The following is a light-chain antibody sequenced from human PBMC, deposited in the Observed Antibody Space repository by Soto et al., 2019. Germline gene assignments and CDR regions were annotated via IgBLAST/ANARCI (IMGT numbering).Light chain of an antibody. J-gene: IGLJ2*01. V-gene: IGLV3-21*04. Sequence: SYVLTQAPSVSVAPGKTATITCGGNNIGSKSVHWYQQKPCQAPVLVIYYDSDRPSGIPERFSGSNSGSTATLTISRVEAGDEGDYYCQVWDIGSGVAFGGGTKVTVL. CDR3: QVWDIGSGVA. CDR2: YDS. CDR1: NIGSKS.